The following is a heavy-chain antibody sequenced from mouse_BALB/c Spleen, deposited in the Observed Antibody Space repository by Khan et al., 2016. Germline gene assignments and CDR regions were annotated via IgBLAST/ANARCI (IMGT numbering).Heavy chain of an antibody. Sequence: EVQLQESGPGLVKPSQSLSLTCTVTGYSITSDYAWNWIRQFPGNKLEWMGYISYSGSTSYSPSLKSRISITRDTSKNQFFLQLNSVTTEDTATYYCGTFGNYHSDYTLDYWGQGTSVTVSS. CDR1: GYSITSDYA. V-gene: IGHV3-2*02. CDR3: GTFGNYHSDYTLDY. CDR2: ISYSGST. D-gene: IGHD2-1*01. J-gene: IGHJ4*01.